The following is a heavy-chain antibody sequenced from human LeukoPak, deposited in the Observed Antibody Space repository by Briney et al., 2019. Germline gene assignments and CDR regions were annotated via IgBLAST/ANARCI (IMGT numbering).Heavy chain of an antibody. D-gene: IGHD3-22*01. V-gene: IGHV4-31*03. Sequence: SQTLSLTCTVSGGSISSGGYYWSWIRQHPGKGLEWIGYIYYSGSTYYNPSLKSRVTISVDTSKNQFSLKLSSVTAADTAVYYCARVRHYDSSGYYYGQSFDYWGQGTLVTVSS. CDR3: ARVRHYDSSGYYYGQSFDY. J-gene: IGHJ4*02. CDR2: IYYSGST. CDR1: GGSISSGGYY.